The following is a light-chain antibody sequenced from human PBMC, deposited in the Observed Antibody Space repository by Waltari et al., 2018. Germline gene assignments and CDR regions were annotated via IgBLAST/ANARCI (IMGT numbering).Light chain of an antibody. CDR1: QSVSNY. CDR2: DAS. CDR3: QQRVHWPMYT. Sequence: EIVLTQSPPTLSLSPGERATLSCRASQSVSNYLAWYQQRPGQAPRVLIYDASSRATGIPTRFSGSGSGTDFTLTISSLQPEDSAVYYCQQRVHWPMYTFGQGTKLEIK. J-gene: IGKJ2*01. V-gene: IGKV3-11*01.